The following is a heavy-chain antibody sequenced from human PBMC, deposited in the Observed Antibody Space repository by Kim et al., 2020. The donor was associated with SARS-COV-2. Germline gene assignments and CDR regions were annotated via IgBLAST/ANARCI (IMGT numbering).Heavy chain of an antibody. V-gene: IGHV3-33*06. CDR1: GFTFSSYG. D-gene: IGHD6-6*01. CDR2: IWYDGSNK. J-gene: IGHJ4*02. Sequence: GGSLRLSCAASGFTFSSYGMHWVRQAPGKGLEWVAVIWYDGSNKYYADSVKGRFTISRDNSKNTLYLQMNSLRAEDTAVYYCAKDLTYSSSPAGEFDYWGQGTLVTVSS. CDR3: AKDLTYSSSPAGEFDY.